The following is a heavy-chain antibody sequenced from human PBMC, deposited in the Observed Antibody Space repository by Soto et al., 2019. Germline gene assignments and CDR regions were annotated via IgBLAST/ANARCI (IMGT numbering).Heavy chain of an antibody. CDR1: GFTFNTYA. V-gene: IGHV3-23*01. CDR2: ISGGGGST. Sequence: GGSLRLSCAASGFTFNTYAMNWVRQVPGKGLEWVASISGGGGSTYYADSVKGRFTISRDTSKNTLYLQMNSLSAEDTAVYYCAKGFIVVVTAIRPDDNFDVWGQGTMVTVSS. CDR3: AKGFIVVVTAIRPDDNFDV. J-gene: IGHJ3*01. D-gene: IGHD2-21*02.